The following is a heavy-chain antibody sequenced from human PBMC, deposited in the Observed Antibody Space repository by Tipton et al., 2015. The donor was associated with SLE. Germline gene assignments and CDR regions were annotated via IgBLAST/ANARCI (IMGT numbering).Heavy chain of an antibody. J-gene: IGHJ3*02. CDR3: ARGGDIVAVPAVNAFDI. CDR2: ISGSGSRT. Sequence: SLRLSCVASGFTFSSYAMSWVRQAPGKGLEWVSAISGSGSRTYYADSVKGRFTISRDNSKNTLYLQMNSLRAEDTAVYYCARGGDIVAVPAVNAFDIWGQGTMVTVSS. V-gene: IGHV3-23*01. CDR1: GFTFSSYA. D-gene: IGHD2-2*01.